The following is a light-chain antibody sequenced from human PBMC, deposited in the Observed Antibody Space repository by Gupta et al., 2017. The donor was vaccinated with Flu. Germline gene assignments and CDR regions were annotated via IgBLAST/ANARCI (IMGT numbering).Light chain of an antibody. J-gene: IGLJ3*02. V-gene: IGLV1-47*01. Sequence: QSVLTQPPSASGPPGQRVTISCSGSSFNIGSNYVNWYQQLPGTAPKLLIYRNHQRPSGVPERFSAAKSGTSASLAISGLRSDDEADYHCAAWDDRLSGWVFGGGTKLTVL. CDR3: AAWDDRLSGWV. CDR1: SFNIGSNY. CDR2: RNH.